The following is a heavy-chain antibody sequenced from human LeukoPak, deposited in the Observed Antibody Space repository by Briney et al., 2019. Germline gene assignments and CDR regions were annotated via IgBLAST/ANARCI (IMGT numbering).Heavy chain of an antibody. D-gene: IGHD6-25*01. Sequence: QSGGSLRLSCAASGLTFSSYWMHWVRQGPGKGLVWVSRINGDGSTTHYADSVKGRFTISRDNAKNTLYLQMNSLRAEDTAVYYCARVMVSGQRHMDVWSKGTTVTVSS. CDR1: GLTFSSYW. V-gene: IGHV3-74*01. CDR3: ARVMVSGQRHMDV. J-gene: IGHJ6*03. CDR2: INGDGSTT.